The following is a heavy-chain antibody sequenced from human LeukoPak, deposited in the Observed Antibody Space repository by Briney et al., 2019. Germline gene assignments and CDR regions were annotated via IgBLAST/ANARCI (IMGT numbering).Heavy chain of an antibody. Sequence: SETLSLTCAVYGGSFSGYYWSWIRQPPGKGLEWIGEINHSGSTNYNPSLKSRVTISVDTSKNQFSLKLSSVTAADTAVYYCARKIPCSGGSCYPINIWGQGTMVTVPS. CDR1: GGSFSGYY. CDR3: ARKIPCSGGSCYPINI. J-gene: IGHJ3*02. CDR2: INHSGST. V-gene: IGHV4-34*01. D-gene: IGHD2-15*01.